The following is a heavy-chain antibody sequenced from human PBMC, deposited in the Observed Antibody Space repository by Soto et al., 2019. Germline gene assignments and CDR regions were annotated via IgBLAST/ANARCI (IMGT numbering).Heavy chain of an antibody. CDR2: VYFSGNT. J-gene: IGHJ4*02. V-gene: IGHV4-59*01. Sequence: PSETLSLTCTVSGGSLSSYYWTWIRQSPGKGREWIGYVYFSGNTNYNPSLKSRVTISVDTDRNQFSLQLSSVTAADTAVYFCAKYRRTDAEGYTFDYWGQGALVTVSS. D-gene: IGHD2-15*01. CDR1: GGSLSSYY. CDR3: AKYRRTDAEGYTFDY.